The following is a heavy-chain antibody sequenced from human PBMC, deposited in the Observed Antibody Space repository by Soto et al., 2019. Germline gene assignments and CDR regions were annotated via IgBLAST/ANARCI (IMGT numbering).Heavy chain of an antibody. J-gene: IGHJ4*02. D-gene: IGHD3-16*02. CDR3: EKALGELSPESYDY. CDR2: VSYDGSDK. CDR1: GFTFSSYA. V-gene: IGHV3-30*18. Sequence: QVLLVESGGGVVQPGRSLRLSCAASGFTFSSYAMHWVRQAPGKGLEWVAVVSYDGSDKYYADSVKGRFTISRDNSKNTLNLQMNSLRADDTAVYYCEKALGELSPESYDYWGQGTLITVSS.